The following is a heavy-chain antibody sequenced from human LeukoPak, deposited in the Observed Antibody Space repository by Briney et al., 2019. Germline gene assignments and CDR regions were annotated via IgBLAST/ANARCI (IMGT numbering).Heavy chain of an antibody. V-gene: IGHV1-69*04. CDR3: AIESYNWFDP. CDR1: GYTFTGYY. J-gene: IGHJ5*02. Sequence: SVKVSCKASGYTFTGYYMHWVRQAPGQGLEWMGRIIPILGIANYAQKFQGRVTITADKPTSTAYMELSSLRSEDTAVYYCAIESYNWFDPWGQGTLVTVSS. CDR2: IIPILGIA.